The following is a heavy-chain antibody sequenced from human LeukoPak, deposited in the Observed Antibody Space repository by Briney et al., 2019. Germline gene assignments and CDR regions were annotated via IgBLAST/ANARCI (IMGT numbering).Heavy chain of an antibody. J-gene: IGHJ4*02. D-gene: IGHD5-18*01. CDR3: ARAPPAELWYDY. CDR1: GGSFSSGSYY. V-gene: IGHV4-61*01. Sequence: SETLSLTCTVSGGSFSSGSYYWSWIRQPPGKGLEWIGYIYYSGSTNYNPSLKSRVTISVDTSKNQFSLKLSSVTAADTAVYYCARAPPAELWYDYWGQGTLVTVSS. CDR2: IYYSGST.